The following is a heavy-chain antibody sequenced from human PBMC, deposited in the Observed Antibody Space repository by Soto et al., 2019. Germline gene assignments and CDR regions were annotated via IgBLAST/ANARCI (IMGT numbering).Heavy chain of an antibody. Sequence: ETLSLACPVSGGALSSGGYFYTWVRQPPGKGLEWLGYIYYSGVTNYNPSLKSRVTISLDKSKSQFSLRLISVTAADTAVYYCTREQSEDNYFDPWGQGTLVTVYS. CDR1: GGALSSGGYF. CDR2: IYYSGVT. J-gene: IGHJ5*02. V-gene: IGHV4-61*08. D-gene: IGHD6-19*01. CDR3: TREQSEDNYFDP.